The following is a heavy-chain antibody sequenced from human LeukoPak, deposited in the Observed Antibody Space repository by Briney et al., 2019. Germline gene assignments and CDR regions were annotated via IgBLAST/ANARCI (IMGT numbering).Heavy chain of an antibody. CDR3: ARDGGYNYDY. CDR2: ISPYSDNT. V-gene: IGHV1-18*01. Sequence: ASVKVSCKACGYTFTSYGISCVRQAPGQGLEWMGWISPYSDNTNYAQNLQGRVTMTTDTSTSTAYMELRSLRSDDTAIYYCARDGGYNYDYWGQGTLVTVSS. D-gene: IGHD5-24*01. J-gene: IGHJ4*02. CDR1: GYTFTSYG.